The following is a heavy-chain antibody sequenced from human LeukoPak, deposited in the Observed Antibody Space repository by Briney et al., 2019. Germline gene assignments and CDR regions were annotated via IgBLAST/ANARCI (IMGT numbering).Heavy chain of an antibody. CDR2: IKQDGSEK. D-gene: IGHD6-19*01. CDR1: GFTFSSYW. J-gene: IGHJ6*02. CDR3: ARHGQWLDSYYYYGMDV. V-gene: IGHV3-7*01. Sequence: GGSLRLSCAASGFTFSSYWMSWVRQAPGKGLEWVANIKQDGSEKYYVDSVKGRFTISRDNAKNSLYLQINSLRAEDTAVYYCARHGQWLDSYYYYGMDVWGQGTTVTVSS.